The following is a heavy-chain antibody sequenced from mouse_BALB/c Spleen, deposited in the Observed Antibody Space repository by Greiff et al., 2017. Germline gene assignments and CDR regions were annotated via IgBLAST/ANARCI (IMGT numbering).Heavy chain of an antibody. V-gene: IGHV1S41*01. D-gene: IGHD2-4*01. CDR1: GYTFTSYW. CDR3: ARSDYAVYYYAMDY. J-gene: IGHJ4*01. CDR2: IAPGSGST. Sequence: DLVKPGASVTLSCTASGYTFTSYWINWIKQRPGQGLEWIGRIAPGSGSTYYNAMFKGKATLTVDTSSSTAYIQLSSLSSEDSAVYFCARSDYAVYYYAMDYWGQGTSVTVSS.